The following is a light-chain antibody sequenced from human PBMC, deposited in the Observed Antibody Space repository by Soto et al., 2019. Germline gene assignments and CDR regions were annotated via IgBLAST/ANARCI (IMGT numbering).Light chain of an antibody. CDR1: QSVSSSY. J-gene: IGKJ1*01. V-gene: IGKV3-20*01. CDR3: QLYGSSPAWT. Sequence: EMVLTQSPGALSLSPVEGAALSCGASQSVSSSYLAWYQQKPGQAPRLLIYGASSRATGIPDRFSGSGSGTDFTLTINRLEPEDFAVYYCQLYGSSPAWTFGQGTKVDIK. CDR2: GAS.